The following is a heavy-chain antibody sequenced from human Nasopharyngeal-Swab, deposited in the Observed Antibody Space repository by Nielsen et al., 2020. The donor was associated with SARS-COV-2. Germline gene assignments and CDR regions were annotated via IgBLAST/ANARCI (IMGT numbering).Heavy chain of an antibody. CDR1: GSSISSGYY. CDR3: ARHATNWFDP. Sequence: SETLSLTCAVSGSSISSGYYWGWIRQPPGKGLEWIGTLYHSGSTYYTPSLKSRVTTSVDTSKNQFSLKLSSVTAADTAVYYCARHATNWFDPWGQGTLVIVSS. D-gene: IGHD2-8*01. V-gene: IGHV4-38-2*01. J-gene: IGHJ5*02. CDR2: LYHSGST.